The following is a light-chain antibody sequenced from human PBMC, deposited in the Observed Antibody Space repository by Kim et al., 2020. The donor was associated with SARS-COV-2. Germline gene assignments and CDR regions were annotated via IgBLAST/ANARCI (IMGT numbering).Light chain of an antibody. CDR1: SSDIGGYNY. J-gene: IGLJ2*01. V-gene: IGLV2-14*04. Sequence: GQSITISCTGSSSDIGGYNYVSWYQQHPDKAPKLMIYDVTKRPSGVSDRFSGSKSGNTASLTISGLQAEDEADYYCSSYTTSNTLVFGGGTQLTVL. CDR2: DVT. CDR3: SSYTTSNTLV.